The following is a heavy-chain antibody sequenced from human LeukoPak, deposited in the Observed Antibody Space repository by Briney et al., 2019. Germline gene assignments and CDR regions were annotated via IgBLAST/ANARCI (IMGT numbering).Heavy chain of an antibody. J-gene: IGHJ3*02. Sequence: SWVRQAPGKGLEWVGRIKSKTDGGTTDYAAPVKGRFTISRDDSKNTLYLQMNSLKTEDTAVYYCRAAFDIWGQGTMVTVPS. CDR2: IKSKTDGGTT. CDR3: RAAFDI. V-gene: IGHV3-15*01.